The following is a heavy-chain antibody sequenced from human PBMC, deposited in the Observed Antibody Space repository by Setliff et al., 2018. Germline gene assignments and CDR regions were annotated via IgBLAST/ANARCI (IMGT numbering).Heavy chain of an antibody. CDR3: ARNWVTAQHYYYGMDV. Sequence: GGSLRLSCAASGFTFNNFDMHWVRQAPGKGLEWVAVIWYDGSNKYYADSVKGRFTISRDNSKNTLYLQMDSLKAEDTAVYYCARNWVTAQHYYYGMDVWGQGTTVTVSS. CDR2: IWYDGSNK. CDR1: GFTFNNFD. J-gene: IGHJ6*02. D-gene: IGHD2-21*02. V-gene: IGHV3-33*01.